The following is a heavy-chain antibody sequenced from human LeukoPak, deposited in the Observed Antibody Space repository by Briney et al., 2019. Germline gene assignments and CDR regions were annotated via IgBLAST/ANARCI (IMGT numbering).Heavy chain of an antibody. CDR3: ARGPVLGYCSSTSCRTNYYYGMDV. CDR2: IYYSGST. CDR1: GGSISSYY. Sequence: PSETLSLTCTVSGGSISSYYWSWIRQPPGKGLEWIGYIYYSGSTNYNPSLKSRVTMSVDTSKNQFSLKLSSVTAADTAVYYCARGPVLGYCSSTSCRTNYYYGMDVWGQGTTVTVSS. V-gene: IGHV4-59*12. D-gene: IGHD2-2*01. J-gene: IGHJ6*02.